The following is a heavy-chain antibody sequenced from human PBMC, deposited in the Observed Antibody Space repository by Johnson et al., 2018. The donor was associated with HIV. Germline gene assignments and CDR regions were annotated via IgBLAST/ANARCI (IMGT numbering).Heavy chain of an antibody. D-gene: IGHD6-19*01. V-gene: IGHV3-NL1*01. CDR2: IYSGGST. CDR1: GFTFSSYG. Sequence: QVQLVESGGGVVQPGRSLRLSCAASGFTFSSYGMPWVRQAPGKGLEWVAVIYSGGSTYYADSVKGRFSISRDNSKNTLYLQMNSLRAEDTTVYYCARVSVPDAFDIWGQGTMVTVSS. CDR3: ARVSVPDAFDI. J-gene: IGHJ3*02.